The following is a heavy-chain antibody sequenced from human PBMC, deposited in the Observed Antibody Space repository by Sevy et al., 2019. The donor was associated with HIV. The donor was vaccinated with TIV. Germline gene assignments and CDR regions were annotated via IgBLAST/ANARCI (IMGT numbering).Heavy chain of an antibody. D-gene: IGHD2-2*01. Sequence: GGSLRLSCAASGFTFSNFGMSWVRQAPGKGLEWVSTISGSGGTTYYAVTVKGRFTISRDNSKKTLYLQMNSLRAEDTAIYYCAKGDTSTRYYYYGMDVWGQGTAVTVSS. V-gene: IGHV3-23*01. CDR1: GFTFSNFG. CDR3: AKGDTSTRYYYYGMDV. J-gene: IGHJ6*02. CDR2: ISGSGGTT.